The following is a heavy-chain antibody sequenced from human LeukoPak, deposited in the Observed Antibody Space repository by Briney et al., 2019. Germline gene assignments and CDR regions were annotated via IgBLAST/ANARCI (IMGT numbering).Heavy chain of an antibody. Sequence: GGSLRLSCAASGFTFSTYWMSWVRQAPGKGLEWVANIKQDGSEKYYADSVKGRFTISRDTSKNTLSLQMHRLRDADTAVYYCARLGSGYYFAFDLWGRGTLVTVSS. D-gene: IGHD3-22*01. J-gene: IGHJ2*01. CDR2: IKQDGSEK. CDR1: GFTFSTYW. CDR3: ARLGSGYYFAFDL. V-gene: IGHV3-7*01.